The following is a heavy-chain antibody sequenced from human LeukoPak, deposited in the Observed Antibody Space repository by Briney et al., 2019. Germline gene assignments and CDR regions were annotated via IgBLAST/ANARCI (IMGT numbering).Heavy chain of an antibody. D-gene: IGHD3-3*01. J-gene: IGHJ4*02. V-gene: IGHV3-11*04. CDR2: INSGGTTI. Sequence: PGGSLRLSCAASGFTFSDYYMSWIRQAPGKGLEWISYINSGGTTIYYADSVRGRFTISRDNTKNSLYLQMNSLRAEDTAVYFCARDPATKNLRFLEREFKDFEYWGQGTLVTVSS. CDR1: GFTFSDYY. CDR3: ARDPATKNLRFLEREFKDFEY.